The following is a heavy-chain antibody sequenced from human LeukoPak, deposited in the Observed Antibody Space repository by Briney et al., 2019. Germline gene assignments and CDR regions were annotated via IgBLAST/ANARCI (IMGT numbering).Heavy chain of an antibody. J-gene: IGHJ3*02. CDR3: AREGYGSGSYEDAFDI. CDR1: GFTFSSYE. V-gene: IGHV3-48*03. CDR2: ISSSGSTI. Sequence: GGSLRLSCAASGFTFSSYEMNWVRQAPGKGLEWVSYISSSGSTIYYADSVKGRFTISRDNAKNSPYLQMNSLRAEDTAVYYCAREGYGSGSYEDAFDIWGQGTMVTVSS. D-gene: IGHD3-10*01.